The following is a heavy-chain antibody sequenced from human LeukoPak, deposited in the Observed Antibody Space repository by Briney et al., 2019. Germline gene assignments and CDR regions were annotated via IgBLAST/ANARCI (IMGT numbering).Heavy chain of an antibody. Sequence: GGSLRLSCAASGFTFSSYAMSWVRQAPGKGLEWVSAISGSGGSTYYADSVKGRFTVSRDNSKSTLYLQMNSLRADDTAFYYCARVGDWSNYFGMDAWGQGTTVSVSS. CDR3: ARVGDWSNYFGMDA. CDR2: ISGSGGST. D-gene: IGHD3-16*01. CDR1: GFTFSSYA. V-gene: IGHV3-23*01. J-gene: IGHJ6*02.